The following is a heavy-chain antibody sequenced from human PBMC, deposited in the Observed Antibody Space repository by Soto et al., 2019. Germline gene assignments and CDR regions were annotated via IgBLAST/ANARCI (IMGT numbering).Heavy chain of an antibody. V-gene: IGHV3-48*01. CDR3: ASGVVESSAFDY. Sequence: DVQLVESGGKLVQPGGSLRLSCGASGFDFSVHSMNWVRQAPGKGLEWLSFISSGGKTIYYADSVRGRFTVSRDNGKRSLYLQMNNLKVEDTAVYYCASGVVESSAFDYWGQGTPVAVSS. J-gene: IGHJ4*02. CDR1: GFDFSVHS. CDR2: ISSGGKTI. D-gene: IGHD2-15*01.